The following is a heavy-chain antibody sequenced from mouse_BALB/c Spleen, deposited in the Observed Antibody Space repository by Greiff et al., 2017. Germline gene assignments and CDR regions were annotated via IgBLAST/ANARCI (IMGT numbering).Heavy chain of an antibody. CDR2: IRNKANGYTT. D-gene: IGHD2-4*01. Sequence: DVKLVESGGGLVQPGGSLRLSCATSGFTFTDYYMSWVRQPPGKALEWLGFIRNKANGYTTEYSASVKGRFTISRDNSQSILYLQMNTLRAEDSATYYCARAAYYDYEGDAMDYWGQGTSVTVSS. CDR1: GFTFTDYY. CDR3: ARAAYYDYEGDAMDY. V-gene: IGHV7-3*02. J-gene: IGHJ4*01.